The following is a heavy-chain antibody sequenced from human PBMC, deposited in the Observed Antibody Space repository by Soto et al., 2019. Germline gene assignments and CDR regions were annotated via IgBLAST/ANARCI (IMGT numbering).Heavy chain of an antibody. D-gene: IGHD6-19*01. J-gene: IGHJ4*02. CDR1: GFTFSSYE. CDR3: ARGQYSSGGGYFDY. V-gene: IGHV3-48*03. CDR2: ISSSGSTI. Sequence: EVQLVESGGGLVQPGGSLRLSCAASGFTFSSYEMNWVRQAPGKGLEWVSYISSSGSTIYYADSVKGRFTISRDNAKNSLYRKMNSLRAEDTAVYYWARGQYSSGGGYFDYWGQETLVTVSS.